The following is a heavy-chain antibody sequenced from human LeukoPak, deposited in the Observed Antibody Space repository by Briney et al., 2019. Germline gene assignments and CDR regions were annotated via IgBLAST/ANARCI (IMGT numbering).Heavy chain of an antibody. CDR1: GFTFSSYW. D-gene: IGHD5-18*01. Sequence: PGGSLRLSCAASGFTFSSYWMHWVRQAPGKGLVWVSRINSDGSSTSYADSVKGRFTISRDNAKNKLYLQMNSLRAEDTAVYYCARGGEYNYGFFDYWGQGTLVTVSS. CDR2: INSDGSST. J-gene: IGHJ4*02. CDR3: ARGGEYNYGFFDY. V-gene: IGHV3-74*01.